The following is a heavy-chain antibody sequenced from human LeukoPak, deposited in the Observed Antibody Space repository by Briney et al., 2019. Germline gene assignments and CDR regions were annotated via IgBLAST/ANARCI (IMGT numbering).Heavy chain of an antibody. CDR1: GDSIRCVDYC. Sequence: SATLSFTWAVSGDSIRCVDYCWRWMRRPPRKGLEWIASIYSSGSPNYNPSLKSRISIAVDTSKDQYSLRLGSVTAADTAVYYCARSGGFWRGYSPGYYYGMDVWGQGTTVTVSS. CDR3: ARSGGFWRGYSPGYYYGMDV. V-gene: IGHV4-61*08. CDR2: IYSSGSP. J-gene: IGHJ6*02. D-gene: IGHD3-3*01.